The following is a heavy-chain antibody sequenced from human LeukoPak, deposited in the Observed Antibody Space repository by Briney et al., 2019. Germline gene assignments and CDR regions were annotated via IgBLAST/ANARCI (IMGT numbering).Heavy chain of an antibody. CDR2: IKSKTDGGTT. D-gene: IGHD3-9*01. CDR3: TTGHCDILTGYYRN. J-gene: IGHJ4*02. CDR1: GFAFSNAW. Sequence: GGSLRLSCAASGFAFSNAWMSWVRQAPGKGLEWVGRIKSKTDGGTTDYAAPVKGRFAISRDDSKSTLYLQMNSLKTEDTAVYYCTTGHCDILTGYYRNWGQGTLVTVSS. V-gene: IGHV3-15*01.